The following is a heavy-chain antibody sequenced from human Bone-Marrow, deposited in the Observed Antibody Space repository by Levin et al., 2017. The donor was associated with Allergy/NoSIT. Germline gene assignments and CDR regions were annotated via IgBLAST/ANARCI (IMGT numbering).Heavy chain of an antibody. CDR2: ISYDGSNK. CDR1: GFTFSSYA. D-gene: IGHD3-22*01. Sequence: GGSLRLSCAASGFTFSSYAMHWVRQAPGKGLEWVAVISYDGSNKYYADSVKGRFTISRDNSKNTLYLQMNSLRAEDTAVYYCAREGYYYDSSGLDYWGQGTLVTVSS. V-gene: IGHV3-30-3*01. J-gene: IGHJ4*02. CDR3: AREGYYYDSSGLDY.